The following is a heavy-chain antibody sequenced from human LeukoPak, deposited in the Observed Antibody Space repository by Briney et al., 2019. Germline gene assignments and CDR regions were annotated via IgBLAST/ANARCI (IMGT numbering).Heavy chain of an antibody. V-gene: IGHV3-33*01. CDR2: VWNDGSNK. J-gene: IGHJ6*04. Sequence: GKSLRLSCAASGFTFSIYAMHWVRQAPGKGLEWVAVVWNDGSNKIYADSVKGRFTISRDNSKNTLFLQMYSLRAEDTAVYYCARDSRGSLAWNYGMDVWGKGTTVTVSS. CDR3: ARDSRGSLAWNYGMDV. CDR1: GFTFSIYA. D-gene: IGHD3-10*01.